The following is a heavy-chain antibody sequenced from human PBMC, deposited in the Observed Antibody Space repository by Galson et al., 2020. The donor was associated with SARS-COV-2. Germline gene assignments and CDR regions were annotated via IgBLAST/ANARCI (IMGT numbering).Heavy chain of an antibody. CDR1: GGSISSYY. Sequence: SETLSLTCTVSGGSISSYYWSWIRQPPGKGLEWIGYIYYSGSTNYNPSLKSRVTISVDTSKNQFSLKLSSVTAADTAVYYCARGGRGFLEWLLPEYWGQGTLVTVSS. D-gene: IGHD3-3*01. V-gene: IGHV4-59*01. CDR3: ARGGRGFLEWLLPEY. CDR2: IYYSGST. J-gene: IGHJ4*02.